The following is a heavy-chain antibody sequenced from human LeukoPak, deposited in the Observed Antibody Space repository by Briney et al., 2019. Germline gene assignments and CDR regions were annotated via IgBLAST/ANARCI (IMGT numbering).Heavy chain of an antibody. Sequence: SETLSLTCTVSGGSISSYYWSWIRQPPGKGLEWIGYIYYSGSINYNPSLKSRVTISVDTSKNQFSLKLSSVTAADTAVYYCARRDGSGWYRYWGQGTLVTVSS. CDR2: IYYSGSI. V-gene: IGHV4-59*08. CDR3: ARRDGSGWYRY. CDR1: GGSISSYY. D-gene: IGHD6-19*01. J-gene: IGHJ4*02.